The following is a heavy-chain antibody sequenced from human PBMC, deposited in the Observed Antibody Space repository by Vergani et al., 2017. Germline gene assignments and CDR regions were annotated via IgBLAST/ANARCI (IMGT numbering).Heavy chain of an antibody. CDR3: ARDMGDSMIVSLLGGMDV. Sequence: EVQLLESGGDLVQPGGSLRLSCAASGFTFIMHAMSWVRQAPGKGLEWVSSISSSSSYIYYADSVKGRFTISRDNAKNSLYLQMNSLRAEDTAVYYCARDMGDSMIVSLLGGMDVWGQGTTVTVSS. D-gene: IGHD3-22*01. CDR1: GFTFIMHA. CDR2: ISSSSSYI. J-gene: IGHJ6*02. V-gene: IGHV3-21*01.